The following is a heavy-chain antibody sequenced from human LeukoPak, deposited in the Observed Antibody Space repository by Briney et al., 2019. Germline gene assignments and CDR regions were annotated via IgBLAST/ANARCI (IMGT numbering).Heavy chain of an antibody. CDR1: GFTFSSYS. V-gene: IGHV3-48*04. CDR2: ISTGSSTI. Sequence: PGGSLRLSCAASGFTFSSYSMNWVRQAPGKGLEWVSYISTGSSTIYYTDSVKGRFTISRDNAKNTLYLQMNHLRSEDTAVYYCARDGVETAFDFWGQGTMVTVSS. J-gene: IGHJ3*01. D-gene: IGHD3-3*01. CDR3: ARDGVETAFDF.